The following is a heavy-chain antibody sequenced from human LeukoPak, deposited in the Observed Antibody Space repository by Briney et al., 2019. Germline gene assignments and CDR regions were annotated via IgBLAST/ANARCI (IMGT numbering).Heavy chain of an antibody. Sequence: SETLSLTCTVSGGSISSSSYYWGWIRQPPGKGLEWIGNIYYSGSTYYNPSLKSRVTISVDTSKNQFSLKLSSVTAADTAVYYCAKDRNSITTHFDYWGQGTLVTVSS. V-gene: IGHV4-39*07. CDR2: IYYSGST. D-gene: IGHD3-22*01. CDR3: AKDRNSITTHFDY. J-gene: IGHJ4*02. CDR1: GGSISSSSYY.